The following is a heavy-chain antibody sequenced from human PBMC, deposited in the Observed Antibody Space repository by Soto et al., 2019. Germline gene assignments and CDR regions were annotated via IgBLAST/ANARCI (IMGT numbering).Heavy chain of an antibody. Sequence: GESLKISCKGSGYSFSNYWIGWVRQMPGKGLEWMAIIYPGDSDTRYRPSFQGQVTISADKSISTAYLQWSSLTASDTAMYYCVCCLYEESSDYYDYWGQGTLVTVSS. CDR1: GYSFSNYW. D-gene: IGHD3-22*01. CDR3: VCCLYEESSDYYDY. J-gene: IGHJ4*02. V-gene: IGHV5-51*01. CDR2: IYPGDSDT.